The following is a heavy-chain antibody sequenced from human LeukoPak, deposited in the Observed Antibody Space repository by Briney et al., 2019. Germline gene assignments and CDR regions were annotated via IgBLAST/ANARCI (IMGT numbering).Heavy chain of an antibody. J-gene: IGHJ3*02. CDR3: ARDRIVGATSVDGSDI. V-gene: IGHV3-74*01. D-gene: IGHD1-26*01. Sequence: PGGSLRLSCAASGFTFSSHWMHWVRQVPGRGLVWFSRINSDGSSATYTDSVKGRFTISRDNARNTLYLQMNSLRAEDTAVYYCARDRIVGATSVDGSDIWGQGTMVTVSS. CDR1: GFTFSSHW. CDR2: INSDGSSA.